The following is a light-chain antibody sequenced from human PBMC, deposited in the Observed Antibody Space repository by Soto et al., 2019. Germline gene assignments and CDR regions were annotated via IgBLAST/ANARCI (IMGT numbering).Light chain of an antibody. J-gene: IGKJ4*01. CDR3: QQLNSYPLT. CDR2: AAS. Sequence: DIQMTQSPSTLPASVGDRVTITCRANQGISSYLAWYQQKPGKAPKLLIYAASTLQSGVPSRFSGSGSGTDFTLTISSLQPEDFASYYCQQLNSYPLTFGGGTKVDIK. V-gene: IGKV1-9*01. CDR1: QGISSY.